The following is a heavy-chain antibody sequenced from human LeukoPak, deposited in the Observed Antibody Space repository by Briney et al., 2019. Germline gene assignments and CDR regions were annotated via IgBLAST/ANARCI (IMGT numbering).Heavy chain of an antibody. CDR1: GFTFSSYS. CDR3: AKRGQYGSGSYGLVGN. J-gene: IGHJ4*02. Sequence: GGSLRLSCAASGFTFSSYSMNWVRQAPGKGLEWVSSISSSSSYIYYADSVKGRFTISRDNAKNSLYLQMNSLRAEDTAVYYCAKRGQYGSGSYGLVGNWGQGTLVIVSS. D-gene: IGHD3-10*01. CDR2: ISSSSSYI. V-gene: IGHV3-21*01.